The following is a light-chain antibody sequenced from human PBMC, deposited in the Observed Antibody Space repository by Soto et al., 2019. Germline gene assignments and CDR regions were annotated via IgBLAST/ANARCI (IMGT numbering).Light chain of an antibody. J-gene: IGKJ4*01. CDR2: GAS. V-gene: IGKV3-15*01. CDR3: QQYNNWPLT. CDR1: QSVSSN. Sequence: EIVMTQSPATLSVSPGERATLSCRASQSVSSNLAWYQQKPGQAHRLLIYGASTRATGIPARFSGSGSGTEFTLTISSLQSEDFAVYYCQQYNNWPLTFGGGTKVDTK.